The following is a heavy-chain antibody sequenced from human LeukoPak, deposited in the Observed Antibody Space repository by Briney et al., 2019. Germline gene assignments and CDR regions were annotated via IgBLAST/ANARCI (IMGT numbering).Heavy chain of an antibody. D-gene: IGHD1-26*01. CDR3: AKTSGSYYVFDY. V-gene: IGHV3-23*01. J-gene: IGHJ4*02. Sequence: GSLRLSCAASGFTFSSYAMSWVRQAPGKGLEWVSAISGSGGSTYYADSVKGRFTISRDNSKNTLYLQMNSLRAEDTAVYYCAKTSGSYYVFDYWGQGTLVTVSS. CDR1: GFTFSSYA. CDR2: ISGSGGST.